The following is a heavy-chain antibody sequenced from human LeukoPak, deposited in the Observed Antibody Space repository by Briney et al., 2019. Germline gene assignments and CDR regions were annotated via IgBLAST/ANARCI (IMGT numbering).Heavy chain of an antibody. J-gene: IGHJ4*02. CDR2: IYHRGDT. CDR1: GVSISSSNW. Sequence: QASGTLSLTCAVSGVSISSSNWWSWVRQPPGQGLEWIGEIYHRGDTIYNPSLKSRVTISVDKSKNQFSLKLSFVTAADTAIYYCATQGWLQSEYYFDHWGQGTLVTVSS. D-gene: IGHD5-24*01. V-gene: IGHV4-4*02. CDR3: ATQGWLQSEYYFDH.